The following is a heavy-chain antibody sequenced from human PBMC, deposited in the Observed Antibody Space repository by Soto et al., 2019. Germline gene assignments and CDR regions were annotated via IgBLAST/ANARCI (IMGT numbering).Heavy chain of an antibody. V-gene: IGHV1-46*01. Sequence: ASVKVSCKASGYTFTSYYMHWVRQAPGQGLEWMGIINPSGGSTSYAQKFQGRVTMTRDTFTSTVYMELSSLRSEDTAVYYCARGSQWLRLRYYFDYWGQGTLVTVSS. CDR1: GYTFTSYY. CDR2: INPSGGST. J-gene: IGHJ4*02. D-gene: IGHD5-12*01. CDR3: ARGSQWLRLRYYFDY.